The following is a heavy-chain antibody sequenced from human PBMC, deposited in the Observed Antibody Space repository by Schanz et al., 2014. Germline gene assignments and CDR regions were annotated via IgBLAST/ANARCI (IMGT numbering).Heavy chain of an antibody. J-gene: IGHJ4*02. CDR3: TADLWFGAVWGVW. Sequence: EVQLLESGGGLVQPGGSLRLSCASSGFSFTTYAMSWVRQAPGKGLEWVSSISSGGGSTYYADSVKGRFTISRDNSKTTLYLQMKSLRAEDTPVYSCTADLWFGAVWGVWWGQGTLVTVSS. D-gene: IGHD3-10*01. CDR1: GFSFTTYA. V-gene: IGHV3-23*01. CDR2: ISSGGGST.